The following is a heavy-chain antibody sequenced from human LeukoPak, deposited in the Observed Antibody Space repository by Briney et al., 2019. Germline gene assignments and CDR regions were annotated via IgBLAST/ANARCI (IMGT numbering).Heavy chain of an antibody. CDR2: MNPNSGNT. D-gene: IGHD4-17*01. V-gene: IGHV1-8*03. CDR3: ARGHHPQRWLTMTDWFDP. Sequence: GASVKVSCKASGYTFTSYDINWVRQASGQGLEWMGWMNPNSGNTGYAQKFQGRVTITRNTSISTAYMELSSLRSEDTAVYYCARGHHPQRWLTMTDWFDPWGQGTLVTVSS. CDR1: GYTFTSYD. J-gene: IGHJ5*02.